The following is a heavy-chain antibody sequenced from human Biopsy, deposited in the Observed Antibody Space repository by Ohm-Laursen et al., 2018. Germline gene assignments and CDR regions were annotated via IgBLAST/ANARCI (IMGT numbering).Heavy chain of an antibody. V-gene: IGHV1-2*02. CDR2: IYPNSGDT. D-gene: IGHD3-3*01. CDR1: GDAFLGYY. Sequence: ASVNASCKAAGDAFLGYYLHCARQAPGQGLEWMGSIYPNSGDTDFAQKFQGRVSMTRDTSVSTAYLELSSLRSDDTAIYYCARDLLEWSLPSWGQGTLVTVFS. CDR3: ARDLLEWSLPS. J-gene: IGHJ4*02.